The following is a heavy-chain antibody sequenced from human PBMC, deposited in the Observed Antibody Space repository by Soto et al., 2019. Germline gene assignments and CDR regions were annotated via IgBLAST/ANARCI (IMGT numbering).Heavy chain of an antibody. D-gene: IGHD3-3*01. CDR3: ARDVNFGSYYFDL. V-gene: IGHV3-33*01. CDR2: IWYDGSRK. J-gene: IGHJ2*01. Sequence: HEQLVESGGGVVQPGKSLRLSCAASGFISSNYGVHWVRQAPGKGLEWGAFIWYDGSRKYYADSVKGRFTISRDNRNNTVFLEMNSLGADDTGLYYCARDVNFGSYYFDLWGRGALVAVSS. CDR1: GFISSNYG.